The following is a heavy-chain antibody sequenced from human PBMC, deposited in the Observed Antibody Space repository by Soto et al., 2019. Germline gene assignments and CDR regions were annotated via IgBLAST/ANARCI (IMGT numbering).Heavy chain of an antibody. CDR1: GGTFSSYA. J-gene: IGHJ6*02. V-gene: IGHV1-69*12. CDR2: IIPIFGTA. CDR3: AAKGTVTHRYYYGMDV. D-gene: IGHD4-17*01. Sequence: QVQLVQSGAEVKKPGSSVKVSCKATGGTFSSYAISWVRQAPGQGLEWMGGIIPIFGTANYAQKFQGRVTITADESTSTAYTELSSLRSEDTAVYYCAAKGTVTHRYYYGMDVWGQGTTVTVSS.